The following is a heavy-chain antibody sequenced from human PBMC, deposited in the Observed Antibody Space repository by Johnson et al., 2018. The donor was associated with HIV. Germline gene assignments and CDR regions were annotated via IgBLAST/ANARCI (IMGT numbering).Heavy chain of an antibody. V-gene: IGHV3-7*05. D-gene: IGHD6-19*01. CDR2: IKQDGSEK. J-gene: IGHJ3*02. CDR3: ARDKVWQWLSSRDADAFDI. Sequence: EVQLLESGGGLVQPGGSLRLSCAASGFTFSSYWMSWVRQAPGKGLEWVANIKQDGSEKYYVDSVKGRFTISRDNAKNSLYLQMNSLRAEDTAVYYCARDKVWQWLSSRDADAFDIWGQGTMVSVSS. CDR1: GFTFSSYW.